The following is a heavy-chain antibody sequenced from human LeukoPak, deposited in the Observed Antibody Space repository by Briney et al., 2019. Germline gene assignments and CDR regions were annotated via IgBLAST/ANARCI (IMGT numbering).Heavy chain of an antibody. Sequence: ASVKVSCKASGGTFSSYAISWVRQAPGQGLEWMGGIIPIFGTANYAQKFQGRVTITTDESTSTAYMELSSLRSEDTAVYYCARGPPPLTWFDPWGQGTLVTVSS. CDR3: ARGPPPLTWFDP. J-gene: IGHJ5*02. CDR1: GGTFSSYA. D-gene: IGHD4/OR15-4a*01. V-gene: IGHV1-69*05. CDR2: IIPIFGTA.